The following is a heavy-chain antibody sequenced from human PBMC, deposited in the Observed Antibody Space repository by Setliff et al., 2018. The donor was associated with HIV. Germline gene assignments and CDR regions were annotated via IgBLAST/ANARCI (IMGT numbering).Heavy chain of an antibody. V-gene: IGHV4-59*01. D-gene: IGHD6-13*01. CDR3: ARQQHSSDLKIWNY. Sequence: PSETLSLTCNASGASISSYYWTWIRQSPGNRLEWLGYITDSGNTNYNPSLKSRVTLSVDTSKNQFSLSLTSVTGADTAVYYCARQQHSSDLKIWNYWGQGTLVTSPQ. CDR2: ITDSGNT. J-gene: IGHJ4*02. CDR1: GASISSYY.